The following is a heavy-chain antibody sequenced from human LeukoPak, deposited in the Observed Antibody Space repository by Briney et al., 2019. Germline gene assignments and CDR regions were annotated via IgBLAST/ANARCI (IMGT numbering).Heavy chain of an antibody. V-gene: IGHV4-34*01. Sequence: SETLSLTCAVYGGSFSGYYWNWIRQPPGMGLEWIGEISHSGSPNYNPSLKSRVTISVDSSRNQFSLKLSFVTAADTAVYYCARAPLYGGVKDAHDYWGQGTLVTVSS. D-gene: IGHD3-16*01. CDR1: GGSFSGYY. J-gene: IGHJ4*02. CDR3: ARAPLYGGVKDAHDY. CDR2: ISHSGSP.